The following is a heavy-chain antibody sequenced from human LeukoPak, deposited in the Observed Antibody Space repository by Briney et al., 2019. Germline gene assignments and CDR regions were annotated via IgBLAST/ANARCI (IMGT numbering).Heavy chain of an antibody. J-gene: IGHJ4*02. Sequence: GGSLRLSCAASGFTFSSYSMNWVRQAPGKGLEWVSFISSSSAHINYADSVRGRFTISRDNPRNSLYLQMNSLRAEDTAVYYCARDIGGSYTAIDYWGQGTLVTVSS. CDR1: GFTFSSYS. CDR2: ISSSSAHI. V-gene: IGHV3-21*01. D-gene: IGHD1-26*01. CDR3: ARDIGGSYTAIDY.